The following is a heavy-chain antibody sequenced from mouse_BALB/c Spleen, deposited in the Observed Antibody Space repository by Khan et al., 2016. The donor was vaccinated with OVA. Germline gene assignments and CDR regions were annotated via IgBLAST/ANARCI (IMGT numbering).Heavy chain of an antibody. D-gene: IGHD1-2*01. CDR2: ISYSGST. J-gene: IGHJ2*01. V-gene: IGHV3-2*02. CDR3: ARTARINY. Sequence: EVQLQESGPGLVKPSQSLSLTCTVTGYTITSGYGWNWIRQFPGNKLEWMGYISYSGSTNYNPSPKSRISITRDTSKNQFFLQLNSVTTEDTATYYCARTARINYWGQGTTLTVSS. CDR1: GYTITSGYG.